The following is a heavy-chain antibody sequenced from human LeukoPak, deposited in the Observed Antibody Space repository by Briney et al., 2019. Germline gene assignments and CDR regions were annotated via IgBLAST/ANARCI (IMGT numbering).Heavy chain of an antibody. V-gene: IGHV4-39*02. CDR2: VSSAGTT. CDR3: ARRTGLVRSGWPHFDY. CDR1: GGSINSRSYY. Sequence: SETLSLTCTVSGGSINSRSYYWAWIRQAPGKSLEWIGHVSSAGTTYSNPSLQSRLTMTVDTSRDHFSLKLTSVTAADTAVYYCARRTGLVRSGWPHFDYLGQGTLVSVSS. J-gene: IGHJ4*02. D-gene: IGHD6-19*01.